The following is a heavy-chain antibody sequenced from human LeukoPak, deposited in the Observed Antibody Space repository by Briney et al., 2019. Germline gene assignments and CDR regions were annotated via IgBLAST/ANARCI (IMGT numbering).Heavy chain of an antibody. CDR2: ISGSGGST. Sequence: GGSLSLSRAPSGFTFRSYAMSWVRPAPGKGLGWVSGISGSGGSTYYADSAKGRFTISRDNSKNTLYLQINSLRAEDTAVYYCPKDRSPWYHFWSGYAYYYYYYMDVWGKGTTVTVSS. J-gene: IGHJ6*03. D-gene: IGHD3-3*01. CDR3: PKDRSPWYHFWSGYAYYYYYYMDV. CDR1: GFTFRSYA. V-gene: IGHV3-23*01.